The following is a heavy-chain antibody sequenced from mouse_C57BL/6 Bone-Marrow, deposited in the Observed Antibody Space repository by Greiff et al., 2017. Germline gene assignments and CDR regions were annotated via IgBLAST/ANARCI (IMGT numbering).Heavy chain of an antibody. V-gene: IGHV1-22*01. J-gene: IGHJ1*03. Sequence: EVKLQESGPELVKPGASVKMSCKASGYTFTDYNMHWVKQSHGKSLEWIGYINPNNGGTSYNQKFKGKATLTVNKSSSTAYMELRSLTSEDSAVYYCARYYGSRRYFDVWGTGTTVTVSS. CDR2: INPNNGGT. CDR1: GYTFTDYN. D-gene: IGHD1-1*01. CDR3: ARYYGSRRYFDV.